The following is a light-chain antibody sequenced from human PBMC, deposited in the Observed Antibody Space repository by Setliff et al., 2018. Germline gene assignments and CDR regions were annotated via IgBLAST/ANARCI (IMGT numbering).Light chain of an antibody. Sequence: QSVLTQPASVSGSPGQSITISCTGTSSDVGGYNLVSWYQQHPGKVPRLMIYDVSNRPSGVSNRFSGSKIGNTASLTISGLQTEDEADHYCCSFTSSSTLPDVFGTGTKVTVL. CDR3: CSFTSSSTLPDV. J-gene: IGLJ1*01. CDR2: DVS. V-gene: IGLV2-14*03. CDR1: SSDVGGYNL.